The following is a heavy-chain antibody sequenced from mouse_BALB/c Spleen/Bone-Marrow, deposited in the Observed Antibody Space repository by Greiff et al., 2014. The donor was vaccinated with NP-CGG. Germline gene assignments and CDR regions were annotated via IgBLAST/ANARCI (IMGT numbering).Heavy chain of an antibody. CDR3: ASYDYGYYFDY. CDR1: GFNIKDTY. J-gene: IGHJ2*01. CDR2: IVPANGNT. V-gene: IGHV14-3*02. Sequence: EVQGVESGAELVKPGASVKLSCTTSGFNIKDTYMHWVKLRPEQGLEWIGRIVPANGNTKYAPKFQGKATITADTSSNTAYLQLSSLTSEDTAVYFCASYDYGYYFDYWGQGTTLTVSS. D-gene: IGHD2-4*01.